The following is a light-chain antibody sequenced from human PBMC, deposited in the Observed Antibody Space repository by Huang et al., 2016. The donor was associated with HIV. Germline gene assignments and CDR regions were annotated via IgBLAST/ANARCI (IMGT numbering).Light chain of an antibody. CDR2: GAS. V-gene: IGKV3-20*01. J-gene: IGKJ1*01. CDR3: QQYVTSPWT. Sequence: EIMLTQSPGTLSLSPGERTTLSCRASQSVSSNYLAWYQQKPGQAPRLLIYGASSRATGIPDRFRGSGSGTDFTLTISRLEPEDFAVYFCQQYVTSPWTFGQGTKVEIK. CDR1: QSVSSNY.